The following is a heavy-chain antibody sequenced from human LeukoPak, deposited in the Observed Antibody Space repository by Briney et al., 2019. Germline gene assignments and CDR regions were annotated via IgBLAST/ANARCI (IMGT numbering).Heavy chain of an antibody. CDR1: GFTFSSYW. D-gene: IGHD1-7*01. J-gene: IGHJ4*02. CDR3: ARDRSGNWNYGGFDY. CDR2: IRQDGSEK. Sequence: QPGGSLRLSCAASGFTFSSYWMNWVRQAPGKGLEWVANIRQDGSEKYYVDSVKGRFTISRDNAKKSLYLQLNSLRAEDTAVYYCARDRSGNWNYGGFDYWGQGTLVTVSS. V-gene: IGHV3-7*01.